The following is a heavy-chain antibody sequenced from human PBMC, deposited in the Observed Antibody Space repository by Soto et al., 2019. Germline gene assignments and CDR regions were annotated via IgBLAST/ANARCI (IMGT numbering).Heavy chain of an antibody. CDR3: AHYSSTSSFDY. CDR1: GFSLSTSGMG. CDR2: IYWDDDK. V-gene: IGHV2-5*02. D-gene: IGHD6-13*01. J-gene: IGHJ4*02. Sequence: SGPTLVNPTQTFTLACTFSGFSLSTSGMGVGWIRQPPGKALEWLALIYWDDDKRYSPSLKSRLIITKDTSKNQVVLTMTNMDPVDTATYYCAHYSSTSSFDYWGQGTLVTVSS.